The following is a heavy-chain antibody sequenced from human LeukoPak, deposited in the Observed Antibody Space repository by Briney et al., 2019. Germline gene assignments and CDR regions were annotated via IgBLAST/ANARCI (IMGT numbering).Heavy chain of an antibody. CDR1: GFTFSSYS. J-gene: IGHJ3*02. CDR2: ISGGSGSI. Sequence: PGGSLRLSCAASGFTFSSYSMNWVRQAPGKGLEWLSDISGGSGSIHYADSVKGRFTISRDSAENSLYLQMNSLRAEDTAVYYCAREMGALGIWSQGTMVTVSS. D-gene: IGHD1-26*01. CDR3: AREMGALGI. V-gene: IGHV3-48*01.